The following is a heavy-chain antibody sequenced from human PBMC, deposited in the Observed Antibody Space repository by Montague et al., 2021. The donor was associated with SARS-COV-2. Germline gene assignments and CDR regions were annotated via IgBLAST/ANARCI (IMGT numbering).Heavy chain of an antibody. CDR2: IYYSGST. D-gene: IGHD6-13*01. V-gene: IGHV4-39*01. J-gene: IGHJ2*01. Sequence: SETLSLTCTVSGGSISSSSYYWGWIRQPPGKGLEWIGSIYYSGSTYYNPSLKSRVTISVDTSKSQFSLKLSSVTAADTAMYYCARHRAAAGIWYFDLWGRGTLVTVSS. CDR1: GGSISSSSYY. CDR3: ARHRAAAGIWYFDL.